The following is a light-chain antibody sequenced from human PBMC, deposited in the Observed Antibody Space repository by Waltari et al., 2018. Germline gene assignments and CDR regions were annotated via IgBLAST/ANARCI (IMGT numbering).Light chain of an antibody. Sequence: EIVMTQSPATLPVSLGERATLSCRASQSVSRHLAWYQQKPGQAPRLLIYGASTRAPGIPARFSGSGSGTEFTLTISSLQSEDFAVYYCQQYNNWPTWTFGQGTKVEIK. CDR3: QQYNNWPTWT. V-gene: IGKV3-15*01. J-gene: IGKJ1*01. CDR1: QSVSRH. CDR2: GAS.